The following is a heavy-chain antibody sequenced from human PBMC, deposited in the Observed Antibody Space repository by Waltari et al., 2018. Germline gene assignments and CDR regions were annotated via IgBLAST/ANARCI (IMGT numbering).Heavy chain of an antibody. V-gene: IGHV1-24*01. J-gene: IGHJ4*02. Sequence: QVQLVQSGAEVKKPGASVKVSRKVSGNTLPELSMHWVRQAPGKGLERMGSFDPEDGETIYAQSFQGRVTMTEDTSTDTAYMEVSSLRSEDTAVYYCATSPIALFGTLYWGQGTLVTVSS. CDR1: GNTLPELS. CDR2: FDPEDGET. CDR3: ATSPIALFGTLY. D-gene: IGHD6-13*01.